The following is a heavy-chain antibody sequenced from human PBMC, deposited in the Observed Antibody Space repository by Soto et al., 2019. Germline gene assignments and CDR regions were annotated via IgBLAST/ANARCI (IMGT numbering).Heavy chain of an antibody. Sequence: SETMSLTCSVSGYSISSGYYWGWIRQPPGKGLEWIGTIYHDGTTYYNPSLKSRVTISVDTSKNQFSLKVNFLTAADSAVYSCARGDYKDYQGYFDTWGQGTLVTVS. CDR3: ARGDYKDYQGYFDT. CDR2: IYHDGTT. D-gene: IGHD4-4*01. J-gene: IGHJ5*02. CDR1: GYSISSGYY. V-gene: IGHV4-38-2*02.